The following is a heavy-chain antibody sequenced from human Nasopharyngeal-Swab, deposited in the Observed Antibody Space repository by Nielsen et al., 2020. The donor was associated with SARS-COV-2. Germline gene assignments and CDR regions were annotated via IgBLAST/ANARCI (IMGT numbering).Heavy chain of an antibody. D-gene: IGHD3-22*01. CDR1: GFTFDAYA. CDR2: ISWNSGSI. CDR3: AKLDSSGYYPTVDY. V-gene: IGHV3-9*01. J-gene: IGHJ4*02. Sequence: GGSLRSSFAPSGFTFDAYAMHWVRQPPGKGLEWVPVISWNSGSIGYADFVKGRFTIPRDNAKNSLYQQMNSLRAEDTALYYCAKLDSSGYYPTVDYWGQGTLVTVSS.